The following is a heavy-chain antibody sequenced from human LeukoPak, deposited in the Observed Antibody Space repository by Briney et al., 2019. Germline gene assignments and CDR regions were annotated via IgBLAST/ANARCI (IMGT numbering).Heavy chain of an antibody. CDR1: GFTFSIYG. CDR2: ISSSSNTI. J-gene: IGHJ3*02. Sequence: GGSLRLSCAASGFTFSIYGMNWVRQAPGKGLEWVSYISSSSNTIYYAESVKGRFTISRDNAKNSLYLQMNSLRDEDTAVYYCASGRGRYFDWFRDAFDIWGQGTMVTVSS. D-gene: IGHD3-9*01. V-gene: IGHV3-48*02. CDR3: ASGRGRYFDWFRDAFDI.